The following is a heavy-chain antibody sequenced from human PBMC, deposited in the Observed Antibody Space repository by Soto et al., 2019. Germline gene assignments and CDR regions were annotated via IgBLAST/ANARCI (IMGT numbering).Heavy chain of an antibody. J-gene: IGHJ6*02. D-gene: IGHD3-3*01. V-gene: IGHV4-59*01. CDR3: ARDTLGDFWSGYYRKYGMDV. CDR1: GGSISSYY. Sequence: SETLSLTCTVSGGSISSYYWSWIRQPPGKGLEWIGYIYYSGSTNYNPSLKSRVTISVDTSKNQFSPKLSSVTAADTAVYYCARDTLGDFWSGYYRKYGMDVWGQGTTVTVSS. CDR2: IYYSGST.